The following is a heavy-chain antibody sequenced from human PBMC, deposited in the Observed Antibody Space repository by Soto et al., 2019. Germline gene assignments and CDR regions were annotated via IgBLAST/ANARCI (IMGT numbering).Heavy chain of an antibody. J-gene: IGHJ6*03. V-gene: IGHV1-69*02. D-gene: IGHD2-15*01. CDR3: ASEYCSGGSCYGDYYYYMDV. Sequence: QVQLVQSGAEVKKPGSSVKVSCKASGGTFSSYTISWVRQAPGQGLEWMGRIIPILGIANYAQKFQGRVTITADKSTSTAYMELSSLRSEETAVYYCASEYCSGGSCYGDYYYYMDVWGKGTTVTVSS. CDR1: GGTFSSYT. CDR2: IIPILGIA.